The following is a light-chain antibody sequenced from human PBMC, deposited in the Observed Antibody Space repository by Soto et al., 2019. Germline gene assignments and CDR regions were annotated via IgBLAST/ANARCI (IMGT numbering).Light chain of an antibody. J-gene: IGKJ1*01. CDR2: GAS. CDR1: QSVRSN. CDR3: QQYNDWPPT. V-gene: IGKV3-15*01. Sequence: EIVMPQSPATLSASPGASSTLSGRASQSVRSNLAWYQQKPGQAPRLLIYGASTRATGIPARFSGSGSGTEFTLSIGSLQSEDFAVYYCQQYNDWPPTFGEGTKVDIK.